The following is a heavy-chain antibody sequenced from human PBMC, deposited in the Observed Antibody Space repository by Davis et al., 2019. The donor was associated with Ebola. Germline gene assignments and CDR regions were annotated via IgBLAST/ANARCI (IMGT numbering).Heavy chain of an antibody. D-gene: IGHD2-21*02. V-gene: IGHV3-33*01. Sequence: PGGSLRLSCAASGFTFSSYGMHWVRQAPGKGLEWVAVIWYDGSNKYYADSVKGRFTISRDNSKNTLYLQMNSLRAEDTAVYYCARDSCGGDCYSRGNWFDPWGQGTLVTVSS. J-gene: IGHJ5*02. CDR1: GFTFSSYG. CDR2: IWYDGSNK. CDR3: ARDSCGGDCYSRGNWFDP.